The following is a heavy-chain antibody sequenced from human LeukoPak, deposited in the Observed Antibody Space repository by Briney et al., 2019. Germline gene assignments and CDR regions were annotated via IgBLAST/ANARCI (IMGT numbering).Heavy chain of an antibody. CDR1: GFTFSSYW. CDR3: ATETNGRHYDY. CDR2: IKQDGSEK. J-gene: IGHJ4*02. D-gene: IGHD1-14*01. Sequence: GGSLRLSCAASGFTFSSYWMSWVRQAPGKGLEWVANIKQDGSEKYYVDSVKGRFTISRDNAKNSLYLQMNSLRAEDTAVYYCATETNGRHYDYWGQGTLLTVSS. V-gene: IGHV3-7*01.